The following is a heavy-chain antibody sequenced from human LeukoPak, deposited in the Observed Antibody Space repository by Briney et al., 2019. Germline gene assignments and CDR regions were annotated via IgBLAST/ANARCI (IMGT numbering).Heavy chain of an antibody. D-gene: IGHD6-13*01. CDR1: GYPFTSYY. Sequence: ASVKVSFKASGYPFTSYYMHWVRQAPGQGLGWMGIINPSGGSTSYAQKFQGRVTMTRDTSTSTVYMELSSLRSEDTAVYYCARARGTSSWDTGVFQHWGQGTLVTVSS. CDR3: ARARGTSSWDTGVFQH. CDR2: INPSGGST. V-gene: IGHV1-46*01. J-gene: IGHJ1*01.